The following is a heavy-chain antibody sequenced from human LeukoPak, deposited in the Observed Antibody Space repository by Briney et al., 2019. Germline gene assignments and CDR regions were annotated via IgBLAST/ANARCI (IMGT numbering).Heavy chain of an antibody. D-gene: IGHD6-13*01. V-gene: IGHV1-2*02. CDR3: ARGRNIAVGGTSLVAH. CDR1: GYTFTDYY. CDR2: INPNNGDT. J-gene: IGHJ4*02. Sequence: GASVKVSCKASGYTFTDYYMHWVRQAPGQGLELMGWINPNNGDTSYAQKFQGRVTMTRDTSISTAYMELSRLRSDDTAGYYCARGRNIAVGGTSLVAHWGQGTLVTVSS.